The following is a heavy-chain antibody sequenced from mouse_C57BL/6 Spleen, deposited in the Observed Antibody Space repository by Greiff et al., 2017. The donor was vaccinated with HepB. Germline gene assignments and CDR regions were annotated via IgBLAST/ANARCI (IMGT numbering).Heavy chain of an antibody. CDR3: AKSGDGYPFAY. J-gene: IGHJ3*01. Sequence: DVQLQESGPELVKPGASVKIPCKASGYTFTDYNLDWVKQSHGKSLEWIGDINPNNGGTIYNQKFKGKATLTVDKSSSTAYMELRSLTSEDTAVYYCAKSGDGYPFAYWGQGTLVTVSA. CDR2: INPNNGGT. CDR1: GYTFTDYN. V-gene: IGHV1-18*01. D-gene: IGHD2-3*01.